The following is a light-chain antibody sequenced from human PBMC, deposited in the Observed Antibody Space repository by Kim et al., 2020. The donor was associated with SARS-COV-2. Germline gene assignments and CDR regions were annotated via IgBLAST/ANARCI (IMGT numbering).Light chain of an antibody. CDR2: RNN. V-gene: IGLV1-47*01. Sequence: GQRVTISCSGSSSNVGSNYVYWYQQLPGTAPKLLIYRNNQRPSGVPDRFSGSKSGTSASLAISVLRSADEADYYCAGWDDSMSGWVFGGGTQLTVL. J-gene: IGLJ3*02. CDR1: SSNVGSNY. CDR3: AGWDDSMSGWV.